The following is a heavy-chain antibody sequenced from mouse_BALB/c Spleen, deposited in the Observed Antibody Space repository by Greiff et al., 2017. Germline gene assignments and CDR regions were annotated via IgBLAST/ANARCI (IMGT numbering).Heavy chain of an antibody. J-gene: IGHJ3*01. CDR2: ISNGGGST. Sequence: EVQLVESGGGLVQPGGSLKLSCAASGFTFSSYTMSWVRQTPEKRLEWVAYISNGGGSTYYPDTVKGRFTISRDNAKNTLYLQMSSLKSEDTAMYYCARHPNGPWFAYWGQGTLVTVSA. V-gene: IGHV5-12-2*01. CDR1: GFTFSSYT. CDR3: ARHPNGPWFAY.